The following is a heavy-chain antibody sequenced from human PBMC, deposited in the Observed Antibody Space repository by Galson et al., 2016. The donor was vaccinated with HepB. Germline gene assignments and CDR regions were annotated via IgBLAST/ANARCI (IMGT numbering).Heavy chain of an antibody. CDR2: IRSKANNYAT. Sequence: SLRLSCAVSGLTFSGSAMHWVRQASGKGLEWVGHIRSKANNYATAYAASVKGRFTISRDDSKDTAYLQMNSLKTKDTAVYYCTRHLDPGYSSSWYFWFDPWGQGTLVTVSS. D-gene: IGHD6-13*01. CDR1: GLTFSGSA. J-gene: IGHJ5*02. CDR3: TRHLDPGYSSSWYFWFDP. V-gene: IGHV3-73*01.